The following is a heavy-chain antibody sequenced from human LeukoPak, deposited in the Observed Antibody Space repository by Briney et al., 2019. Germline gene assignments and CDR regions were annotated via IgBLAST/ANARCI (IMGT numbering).Heavy chain of an antibody. CDR3: ARAPLYGSGSYYFDY. D-gene: IGHD3-10*01. Sequence: ASVKVSCKASGYTFTSYAMHWVRQAPGQRLEWMGWINAGNGNTKYSQKFQGRVTITRDTSASTAYMELSSLRSEDTAVYYCARAPLYGSGSYYFDYWGQGTLVPSPQ. CDR2: INAGNGNT. J-gene: IGHJ4*02. CDR1: GYTFTSYA. V-gene: IGHV1-3*01.